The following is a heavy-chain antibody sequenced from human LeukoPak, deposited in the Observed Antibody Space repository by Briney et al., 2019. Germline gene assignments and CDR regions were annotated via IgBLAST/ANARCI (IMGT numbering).Heavy chain of an antibody. J-gene: IGHJ4*02. V-gene: IGHV3-48*02. D-gene: IGHD5-18*01. CDR1: GFTFSIYS. CDR2: ISSSSSSI. CDR3: ARDQVRDTAMVEIDY. Sequence: GGSLRLSCAASGFTFSIYSMNWVRQAPGKGLEWVSYISSSSSSIYYADSVKGRFTISRDNAKNSLYLQMNSLRDEDTAVYYCARDQVRDTAMVEIDYWGQGTLVTVSS.